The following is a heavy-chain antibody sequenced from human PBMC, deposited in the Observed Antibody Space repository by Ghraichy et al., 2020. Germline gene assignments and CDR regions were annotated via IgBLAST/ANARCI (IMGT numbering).Heavy chain of an antibody. V-gene: IGHV3-15*01. CDR1: GFTFSNAW. CDR3: TTDRDDYGDYDSLILTVVAY. J-gene: IGHJ4*02. CDR2: IKSTTDGGTT. Sequence: GGSLRLSCAASGFTFSNAWMSWVRQAPGKGLEWVGRIKSTTDGGTTDYAAPVKGRFTISRDDSKNTLYLQMNSLKTEDTAVYYCTTDRDDYGDYDSLILTVVAYWGQGTLVTVSS. D-gene: IGHD4-17*01.